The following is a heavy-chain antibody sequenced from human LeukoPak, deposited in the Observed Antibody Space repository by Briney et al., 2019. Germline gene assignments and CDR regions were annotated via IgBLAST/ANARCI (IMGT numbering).Heavy chain of an antibody. V-gene: IGHV3-48*03. Sequence: GGSLRLSCASSGFAFSDFEMDWVRQAPGKGLEWVSYISSSGSIIYYADSVKGRFTISRDNAKRSLFLQMNSLRAEDTAVYYCARPGYNSGWYEYWGQGTLVTVST. J-gene: IGHJ4*02. CDR3: ARPGYNSGWYEY. CDR1: GFAFSDFE. CDR2: ISSSGSII. D-gene: IGHD6-19*01.